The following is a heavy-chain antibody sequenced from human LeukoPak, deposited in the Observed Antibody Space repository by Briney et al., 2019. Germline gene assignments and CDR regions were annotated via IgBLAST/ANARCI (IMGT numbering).Heavy chain of an antibody. D-gene: IGHD5-24*01. Sequence: PGGSLRLSCAASGFTFSSYSMNWVRQAPGKGLEWVSSISSSSSYIYYADSVKGRFTISRDNAKNSLYLQMNSLRAEDTAVYYCARGILREDGYNRDIWGKGTMVTVSS. V-gene: IGHV3-21*01. J-gene: IGHJ3*02. CDR2: ISSSSSYI. CDR3: ARGILREDGYNRDI. CDR1: GFTFSSYS.